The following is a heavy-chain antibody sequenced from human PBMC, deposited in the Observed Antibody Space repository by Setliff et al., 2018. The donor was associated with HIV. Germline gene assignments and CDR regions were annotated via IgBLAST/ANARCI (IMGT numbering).Heavy chain of an antibody. CDR2: ISSSGSTI. V-gene: IGHV3-48*01. CDR3: ARDCEVVAVTAHMDV. J-gene: IGHJ6*03. D-gene: IGHD2-15*01. CDR1: GFTFSTYS. Sequence: GGSLRLSCAASGFTFSTYSMNWVRQAPGKGLEWVSYISSSGSTIYYADSVKGRFTISRDNAKNSLSLQMDSLRAEDTAVYYCARDCEVVAVTAHMDVWGKGTTVTVSS.